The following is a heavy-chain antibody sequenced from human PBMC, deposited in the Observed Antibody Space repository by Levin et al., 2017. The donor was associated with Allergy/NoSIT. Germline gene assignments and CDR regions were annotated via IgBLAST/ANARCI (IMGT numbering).Heavy chain of an antibody. V-gene: IGHV5-10-1*01. CDR3: ARSQEPANFGDHGMDV. D-gene: IGHD3-10*01. J-gene: IGHJ6*02. Sequence: GESLKISCKGSGYSFTSYWISWVRQMPGKGLEWMGRIDPSDSYTNYSPSFQGHVTISAAKSISTAYLQWSSLKASDTAMYYCARSQEPANFGDHGMDVWGQGTTVTVSS. CDR2: IDPSDSYT. CDR1: GYSFTSYW.